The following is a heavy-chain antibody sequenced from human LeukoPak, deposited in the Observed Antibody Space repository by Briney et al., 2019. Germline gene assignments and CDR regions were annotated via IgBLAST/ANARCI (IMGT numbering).Heavy chain of an antibody. CDR2: INVITGYI. D-gene: IGHD1-26*01. V-gene: IGHV3-21*01. J-gene: IGHJ3*02. Sequence: GGSLRLSCAASGFSFENYNMNWVRQAPGKGLEWVAYINVITGYIYYADSLKGRFTISRDNAKKSLFLEMNSLRVEDTAVYYCARDRSGSSSDDAFDIWGQGIMVTVSS. CDR1: GFSFENYN. CDR3: ARDRSGSSSDDAFDI.